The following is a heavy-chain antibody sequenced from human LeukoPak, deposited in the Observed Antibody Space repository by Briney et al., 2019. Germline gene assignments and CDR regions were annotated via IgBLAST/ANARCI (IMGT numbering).Heavy chain of an antibody. Sequence: GGSLRLSCAASVFTFSSFCISWVPQAPGKGLESVANIKQDRIDKYYVDSVKGRFTISRDNAKNSRYLQMNSMRADDTAVYYCAREDMGFYPWGQGTLCSVSS. D-gene: IGHD2-15*01. V-gene: IGHV3-7*01. CDR2: IKQDRIDK. CDR3: AREDMGFYP. J-gene: IGHJ5*02. CDR1: VFTFSSFC.